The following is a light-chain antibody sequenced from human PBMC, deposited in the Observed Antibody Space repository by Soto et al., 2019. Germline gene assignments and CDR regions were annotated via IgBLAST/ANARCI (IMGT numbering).Light chain of an antibody. CDR2: WAS. CDR1: QSVLYSSNNKNY. CDR3: QQYYSTPPRLT. V-gene: IGKV4-1*01. Sequence: DIVKTQSPDSLAVSLGERATINCKSSQSVLYSSNNKNYLAWYQQKPGQPPKLLIYWASTRESGVPDRFSGRGSGTDFTLTISSLQAEDVAVYYCQQYYSTPPRLTFGGGTKVDIK. J-gene: IGKJ4*01.